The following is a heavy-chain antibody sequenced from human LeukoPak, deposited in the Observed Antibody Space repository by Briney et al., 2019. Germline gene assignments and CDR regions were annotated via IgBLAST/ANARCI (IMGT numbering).Heavy chain of an antibody. D-gene: IGHD6-6*01. Sequence: SETLSLTCTVSGGSISSYYWSWIRQPAGKGLEWIGRIYTSGSTNYNPSLKSRVTMSVDTSKNQFSLKLSSVTAADTAVYYCARETLHSAVAARPRYFDYWGRGTLVTVSS. CDR1: GGSISSYY. J-gene: IGHJ4*02. V-gene: IGHV4-4*07. CDR2: IYTSGST. CDR3: ARETLHSAVAARPRYFDY.